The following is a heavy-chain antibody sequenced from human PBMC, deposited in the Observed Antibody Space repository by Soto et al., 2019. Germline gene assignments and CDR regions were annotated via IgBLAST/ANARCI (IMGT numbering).Heavy chain of an antibody. CDR2: ISSSGSNQ. D-gene: IGHD3-10*01. J-gene: IGHJ6*03. CDR3: ARERTFGENNHNYMDV. CDR1: GFNFSDYY. V-gene: IGHV3-11*04. Sequence: PGGSLRLSCTASGFNFSDYYMRWIRQAPGKGLEWVGDISSSGSNQCYAESVKGRFTISRDNSKNTLYLQMNSLRAEDTAVYYCARERTFGENNHNYMDVWGTGITVTVSS.